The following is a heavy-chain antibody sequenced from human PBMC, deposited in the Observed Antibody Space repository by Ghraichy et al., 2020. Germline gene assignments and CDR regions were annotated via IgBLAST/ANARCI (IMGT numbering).Heavy chain of an antibody. CDR3: AKDSRRAQWLEIDH. J-gene: IGHJ4*02. D-gene: IGHD6-19*01. CDR1: GFTFDDYA. Sequence: SLNISCAASGFTFDDYAMHWVRQAPGMGLEWVSGISWNSGSIGYAGSVKGRFTLSRDNAKSSLYLQMNSLRAEDTALYYCAKDSRRAQWLEIDHWGQGTLVTVSS. V-gene: IGHV3-9*01. CDR2: ISWNSGSI.